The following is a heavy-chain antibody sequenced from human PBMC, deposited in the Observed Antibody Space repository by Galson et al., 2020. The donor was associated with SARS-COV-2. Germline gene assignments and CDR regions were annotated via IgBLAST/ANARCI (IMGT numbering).Heavy chain of an antibody. CDR1: GFSLSTSGVG. J-gene: IGHJ5*02. CDR3: AHIPLPRMITFEGVTSNWFDP. V-gene: IGHV2-5*02. CDR2: IYWDDDK. Sequence: SGPTLVKPTQTLTLTCTFSGFSLSTSGVGVGWIRQPPGKALEWLALIYWDDDKRYSPSLKSRLTITKDTSKNQVVLTMTNMDPVDTATYYCAHIPLPRMITFEGVTSNWFDPWGQGTLVTVSS. D-gene: IGHD3-16*01.